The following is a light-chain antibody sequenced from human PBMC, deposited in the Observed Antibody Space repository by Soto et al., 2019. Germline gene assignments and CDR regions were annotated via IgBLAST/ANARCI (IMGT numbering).Light chain of an antibody. CDR2: GAS. V-gene: IGKV3-15*01. Sequence: EIVITQSPAALSLSPGERATVSCRASQSVITNLAWYQQKPGQAQGLLIYGASTRAVISPARFSGSGSGTEFTLTISSLQSEDFAVYYCQQYNKWPRTFGQGTKVDIK. J-gene: IGKJ1*01. CDR3: QQYNKWPRT. CDR1: QSVITN.